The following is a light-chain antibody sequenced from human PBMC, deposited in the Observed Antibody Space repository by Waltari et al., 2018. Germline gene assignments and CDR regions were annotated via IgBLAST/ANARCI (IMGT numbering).Light chain of an antibody. CDR3: CSYAGSWIWV. Sequence: QAALTQPASVSGSPGQSITISCTGSNSDVGNYNLVSWYQKHPGKAPKLIIYEVPNRPSGCSDRVSGFKTGNTASLTISGLQAEDEADYYCCSYAGSWIWVFGGGTELTVL. J-gene: IGLJ3*02. CDR2: EVP. V-gene: IGLV2-23*02. CDR1: NSDVGNYNL.